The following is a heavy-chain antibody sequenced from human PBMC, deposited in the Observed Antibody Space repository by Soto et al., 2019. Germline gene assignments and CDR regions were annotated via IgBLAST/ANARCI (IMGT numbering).Heavy chain of an antibody. Sequence: EVQLVESGGGLVQPGGSLRLSCAASGFTFSSYSMNWVRQAPGKGLGGVSYISSSSSTIYYADSVKGRFTISRDNAKNSLYLQMNSLRDEDTAVYYCARSGDSYDSSGYYYWGQGTLVTVSS. CDR2: ISSSSSTI. CDR1: GFTFSSYS. CDR3: ARSGDSYDSSGYYY. J-gene: IGHJ4*02. D-gene: IGHD3-22*01. V-gene: IGHV3-48*02.